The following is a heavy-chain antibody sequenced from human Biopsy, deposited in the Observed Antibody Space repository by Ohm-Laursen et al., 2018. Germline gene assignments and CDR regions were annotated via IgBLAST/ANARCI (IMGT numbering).Heavy chain of an antibody. CDR1: GFTFSGFS. V-gene: IGHV3-21*01. D-gene: IGHD3-10*01. CDR2: ISASGNHI. Sequence: GSLRLSCTATGFTFSGFSMNWVRQAPGKGLEWVSSISASGNHIYYTDSVKGRFTVSRDNAKNTVFLQMNSLRAEDTAVYYCTRAEAGSGSLLYFDYWGQGTLVTVSS. J-gene: IGHJ4*02. CDR3: TRAEAGSGSLLYFDY.